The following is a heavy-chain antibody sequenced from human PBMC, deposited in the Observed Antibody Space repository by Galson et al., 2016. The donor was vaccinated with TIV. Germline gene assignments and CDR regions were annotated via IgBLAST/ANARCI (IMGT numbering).Heavy chain of an antibody. Sequence: SVKVSCKASGGIFTTYAISWVRLAPGQGLEWMGGIIPILGTANYAQKFQGRVTFTADESTSTAYMELTNLQSEDTATSYCAGDGGATVHVPTYYHLEVWGKGTTIAVSS. CDR1: GGIFTTYA. V-gene: IGHV1-69*13. CDR2: IIPILGTA. J-gene: IGHJ6*03. D-gene: IGHD6-6*01. CDR3: AGDGGATVHVPTYYHLEV.